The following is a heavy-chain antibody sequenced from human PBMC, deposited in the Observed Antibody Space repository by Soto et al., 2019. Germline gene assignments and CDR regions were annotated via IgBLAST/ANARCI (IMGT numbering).Heavy chain of an antibody. D-gene: IGHD1-26*01. J-gene: IGHJ4*02. CDR3: ARAAGLSTKLPTGY. Sequence: QVQLVESGGGVVQPGRSLRLSCAASGFTFSSYGMHWVRQAPGKGLEWVAVIWYDGSNKYYADSVKGRFTISRDNSKNTLYLQMNSLRAEDTAVYYCARAAGLSTKLPTGYWGQGTLVTVSS. CDR2: IWYDGSNK. V-gene: IGHV3-33*01. CDR1: GFTFSSYG.